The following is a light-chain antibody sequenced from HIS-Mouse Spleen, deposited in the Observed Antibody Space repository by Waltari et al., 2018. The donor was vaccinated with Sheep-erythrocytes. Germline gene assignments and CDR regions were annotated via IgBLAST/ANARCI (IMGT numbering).Light chain of an antibody. CDR1: SSYFGGSNY. CDR2: DVS. CDR3: CSYAGSYNHV. J-gene: IGLJ1*01. Sequence: QSALTQPRSVSGSPGQSVTISCTGTSSYFGGSNYVSWYQQHPGKAPKLMIYDVSKRPSGVPDRFSGSKSGNTASLTISGLQAEDEADYYCCSYAGSYNHVFATGTKVTVL. V-gene: IGLV2-11*01.